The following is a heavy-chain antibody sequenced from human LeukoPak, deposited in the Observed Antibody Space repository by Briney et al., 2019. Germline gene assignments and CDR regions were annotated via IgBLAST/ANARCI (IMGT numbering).Heavy chain of an antibody. J-gene: IGHJ3*02. CDR3: ARDEPEVHFHAFES. CDR1: GYTFTSYY. V-gene: IGHV1-46*01. Sequence: ASVKVSCKASGYTFTSYYMHWVRQAPGQGLEWMGIINPSDGSTGYAQKFQGRVTMTGDTSTSTVYMELSSLRSEDTAVYYCARDEPEVHFHAFESWGQGTMVTVSS. CDR2: INPSDGST.